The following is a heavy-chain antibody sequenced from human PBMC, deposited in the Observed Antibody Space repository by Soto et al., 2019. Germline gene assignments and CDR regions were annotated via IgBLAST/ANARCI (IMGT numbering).Heavy chain of an antibody. CDR2: IYHSGST. V-gene: IGHV4-4*02. J-gene: IGHJ6*02. CDR1: GRSMRSSNW. Sequence: QVQLQESGPGLVKPSGTLSLTCAVSGRSMRSSNWWSWIRQPPGKGLEWIGEIYHSGSTNYNPSLKSRVTISVDKSKNQFSLKLSSVTAADTAVYYCAKVVGGYYYAMDVWGQGTTVTVSS. D-gene: IGHD2-2*01. CDR3: AKVVGGYYYAMDV.